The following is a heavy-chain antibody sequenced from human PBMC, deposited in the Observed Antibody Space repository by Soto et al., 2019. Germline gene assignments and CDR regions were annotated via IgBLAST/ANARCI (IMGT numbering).Heavy chain of an antibody. CDR1: GFTFSSYG. J-gene: IGHJ4*02. Sequence: PGGSLRLSCAGPGFTFSSYGIHWVRQAPGKGLEWVALLSYDGGNEKNTEPVKDRFPISRDHSHNVAYLQTSSLRTEDTAMYYCAKDRYSGTYPTDFDYWGEGSLVTVSS. V-gene: IGHV3-30*18. CDR3: AKDRYSGTYPTDFDY. D-gene: IGHD1-26*01. CDR2: LSYDGGNE.